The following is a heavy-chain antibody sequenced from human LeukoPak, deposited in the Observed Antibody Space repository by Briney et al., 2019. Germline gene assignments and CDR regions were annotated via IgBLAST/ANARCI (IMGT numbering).Heavy chain of an antibody. Sequence: GASVKVSCKASGYTFTSYDTNWVRQAPGQGLEWMGIINPSGGSTSYAQKFQGRVTMTRDTSTSTVYMELSSLRSEDTAVYYCARGGYSWSYYYYGMDVWGQGTTVTVSS. CDR3: ARGGYSWSYYYYGMDV. J-gene: IGHJ6*02. D-gene: IGHD5-18*01. CDR1: GYTFTSYD. CDR2: INPSGGST. V-gene: IGHV1-46*01.